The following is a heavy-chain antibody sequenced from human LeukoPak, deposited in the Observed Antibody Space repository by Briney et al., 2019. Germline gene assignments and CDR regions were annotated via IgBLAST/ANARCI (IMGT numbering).Heavy chain of an antibody. V-gene: IGHV1-69*13. CDR2: IIPIFGTA. CDR1: GGTFSSYA. Sequence: VASVKVSCKASGGTFSSYAISWVRQAPGQGLEWMGGIIPIFGTANYAQKFQGRVTITADESTSTVYMDLSSLRSEDTAVYYCAREIGPIQLHLWGSAFDYWGQGTLVTVSS. D-gene: IGHD5-18*01. J-gene: IGHJ4*02. CDR3: AREIGPIQLHLWGSAFDY.